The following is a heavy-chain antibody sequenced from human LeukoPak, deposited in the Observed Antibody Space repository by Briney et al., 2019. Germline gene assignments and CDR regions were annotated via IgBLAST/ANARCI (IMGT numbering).Heavy chain of an antibody. V-gene: IGHV4-59*01. Sequence: SETLSLTCTVSGGSISSYYWSWIRQPLGKGLEWIGYIYYSGSTNYNPSLKSRVTISVDTSKNQFSLKLSSVTAADTAVYYCARLPDQDSSGRAYDYWGQGTLVTVSS. D-gene: IGHD6-19*01. CDR3: ARLPDQDSSGRAYDY. CDR2: IYYSGST. J-gene: IGHJ4*02. CDR1: GGSISSYY.